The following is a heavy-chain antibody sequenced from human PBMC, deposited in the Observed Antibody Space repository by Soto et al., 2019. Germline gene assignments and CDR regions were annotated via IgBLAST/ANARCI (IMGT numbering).Heavy chain of an antibody. CDR2: ISYDGSNK. Sequence: GGYLRLSCAASGFTFSSYGMHWVRQAPGKGLEWVAVISYDGSNKYYADSVKGRFTISRDNSKDTLYLQMNSLRAEDTAVYYCVKPVVSSCRYQSRAFESWGQGTVLTVAS. V-gene: IGHV3-30*18. CDR3: VKPVVSSCRYQSRAFES. CDR1: GFTFSSYG. D-gene: IGHD2-2*01. J-gene: IGHJ3*02.